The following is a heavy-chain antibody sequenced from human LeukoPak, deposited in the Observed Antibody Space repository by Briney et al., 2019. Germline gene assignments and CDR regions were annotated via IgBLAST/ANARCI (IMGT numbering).Heavy chain of an antibody. V-gene: IGHV3-30*03. CDR1: GFTFSSYG. D-gene: IGHD3-10*01. CDR3: ARDYSIGGPGD. J-gene: IGHJ1*01. CDR2: ISYDGSNK. Sequence: PGRSLRLSCAASGFTFSSYGMHWVRQAPGKGLEWVAVISYDGSNKYYADSVKGRFTISRDNSKNTLYLQMNGLRVEDTALYYCARDYSIGGPGDWGQGTLVTVSS.